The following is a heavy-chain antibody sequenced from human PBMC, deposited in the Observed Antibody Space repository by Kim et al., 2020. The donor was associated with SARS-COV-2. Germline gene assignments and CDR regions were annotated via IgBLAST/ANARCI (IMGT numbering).Heavy chain of an antibody. J-gene: IGHJ6*02. Sequence: GGSLRLSCAASGFTFSSYGMHWVRQAPGKGLEWVAVISYDVSNKYYADSVRGRFTISRDNSKNTLYLQMNSLRAEDMAVYYCAKGAGSLSKRGMDVWGQGTTVTVSS. V-gene: IGHV3-30*18. CDR1: GFTFSSYG. D-gene: IGHD6-6*01. CDR3: AKGAGSLSKRGMDV. CDR2: ISYDVSNK.